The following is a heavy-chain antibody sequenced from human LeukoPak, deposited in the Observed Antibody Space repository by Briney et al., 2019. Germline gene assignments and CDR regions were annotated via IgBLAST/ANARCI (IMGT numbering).Heavy chain of an antibody. Sequence: GGSLRLSCAASGFIFNSYSMNWVRQAPGKGLEWVSYICSGGSTLYYADSVKGRFTISRDNSKNTLYLQMNSLRAEDTAVYYCAKARDSGSYPGWAYWGQGTLVTVSS. J-gene: IGHJ4*02. V-gene: IGHV3-48*01. CDR2: ICSGGSTL. CDR3: AKARDSGSYPGWAY. CDR1: GFIFNSYS. D-gene: IGHD1-26*01.